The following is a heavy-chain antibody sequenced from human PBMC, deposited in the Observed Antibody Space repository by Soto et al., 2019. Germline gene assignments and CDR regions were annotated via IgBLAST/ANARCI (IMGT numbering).Heavy chain of an antibody. J-gene: IGHJ4*02. CDR1: GFTFTRYS. V-gene: IGHV3-21*06. CDR3: ARESEDLTSNFDY. CDR2: ISSTTNYI. Sequence: GGSLRLSCAASGFTFTRYSMNWVRQAPGKGLEWVSSISSTTNYIYYGDSMKGRFTISRDNAKNPLYLEMNSLRAEDTAVYYCARESEDLTSNFDYWGQGTLVTVSS.